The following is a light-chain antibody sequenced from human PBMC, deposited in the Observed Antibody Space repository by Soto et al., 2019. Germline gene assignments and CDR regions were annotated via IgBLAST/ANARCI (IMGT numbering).Light chain of an antibody. CDR1: SSDVGGYNF. CDR3: QSYDSDLSVVL. CDR2: EVT. J-gene: IGLJ2*01. V-gene: IGLV2-14*03. Sequence: QSALTQPASVSGSPGQSITISCTGTSSDVGGYNFVSWYQQHPGKAPKLMIYEVTSRPSGVSNRFSGSKSGTSASLAITGLQAEDEADYFCQSYDSDLSVVLFGGGTKVTVL.